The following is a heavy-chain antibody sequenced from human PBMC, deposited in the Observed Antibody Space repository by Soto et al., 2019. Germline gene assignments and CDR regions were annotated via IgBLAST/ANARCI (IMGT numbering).Heavy chain of an antibody. J-gene: IGHJ4*02. CDR3: ARVSSGYHSMYFYY. D-gene: IGHD3-22*01. V-gene: IGHV4-39*01. Sequence: QLQLQESGPGLVKPSETLSLTCTVSGGSISSSSYYWGWIRQPPGKGLEWIGSIYYSGSTYYNPSLKSRVTISVDTSKNQFSLKLSSVTAADTAVYYCARVSSGYHSMYFYYWGQGTLVTVSS. CDR2: IYYSGST. CDR1: GGSISSSSYY.